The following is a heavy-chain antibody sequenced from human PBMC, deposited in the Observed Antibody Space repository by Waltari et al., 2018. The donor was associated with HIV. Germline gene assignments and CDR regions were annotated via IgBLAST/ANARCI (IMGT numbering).Heavy chain of an antibody. V-gene: IGHV7-4-1*02. D-gene: IGHD4-17*01. Sequence: QVQLVQYGSELKKPGASVTVSCQASACTFPSYPMHWVRQGPGPGLEWMGWINTNTGNPTYAQGFTERFVFSLDTSVSTAYLQISSLKAEDTAVYYCARRPSTADMGVVYGDYVDNYFDPWGQGTLVTVSS. CDR1: ACTFPSYP. CDR3: ARRPSTADMGVVYGDYVDNYFDP. CDR2: INTNTGNP. J-gene: IGHJ5*02.